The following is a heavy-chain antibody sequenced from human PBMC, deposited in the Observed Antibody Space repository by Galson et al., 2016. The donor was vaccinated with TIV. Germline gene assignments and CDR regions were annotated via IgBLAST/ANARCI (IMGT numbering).Heavy chain of an antibody. Sequence: SVKVSCKASGYTFTEYYIHWVRQAPGQGLEWMGWINPNSGGTTYAQKFQGWVTMTRDTSITTAYMELSRMKSDDTAVYYCAKSGQEHDAFDIWGQGTMVTVFS. CDR3: AKSGQEHDAFDI. V-gene: IGHV1-2*04. CDR2: INPNSGGT. J-gene: IGHJ3*02. D-gene: IGHD1/OR15-1a*01. CDR1: GYTFTEYY.